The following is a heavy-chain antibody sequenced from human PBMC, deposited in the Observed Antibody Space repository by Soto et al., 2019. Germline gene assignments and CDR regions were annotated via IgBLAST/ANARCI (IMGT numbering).Heavy chain of an antibody. CDR3: AKAQRVNCYDSGGYHYHGMDV. Sequence: PGGSLRLSCAASGFTFSSYAMSWVRQAPGKGLEWVSAISGSGGSTYYADSVKGRFTISRDNSKITLYLQMNSLRAEDTAVYYCAKAQRVNCYDSGGYHYHGMDVWGQGTTVTVS. V-gene: IGHV3-23*01. CDR2: ISGSGGST. D-gene: IGHD3-22*01. J-gene: IGHJ6*02. CDR1: GFTFSSYA.